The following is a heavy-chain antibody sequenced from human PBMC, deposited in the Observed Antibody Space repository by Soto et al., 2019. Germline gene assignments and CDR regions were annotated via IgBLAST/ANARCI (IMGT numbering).Heavy chain of an antibody. V-gene: IGHV3-30-3*01. CDR2: ISYDGSNK. CDR3: ARGPRFEWYFDL. Sequence: QVQLVESGGGVVQPGRSLRLSCAASGFTFSSYAMHWVRQAPGKGLEWVAVISYDGSNKYYADSVKGRFTISRDNSKNTLYLQMNSLRAEDTDVYYCARGPRFEWYFDLWGRGTLVTVSS. CDR1: GFTFSSYA. D-gene: IGHD3-16*01. J-gene: IGHJ2*01.